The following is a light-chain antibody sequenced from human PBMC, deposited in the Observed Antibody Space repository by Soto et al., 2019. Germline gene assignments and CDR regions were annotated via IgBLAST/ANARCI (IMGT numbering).Light chain of an antibody. CDR2: GNT. CDR3: QSYDISLSGWV. V-gene: IGLV1-40*01. J-gene: IGLJ3*02. Sequence: QSALTQPPSVSGAPGQRVTISCTGSSSNIGAGYDVHWYRQLPGTAPKLLIYGNTNRPSGVPDRFSGSKSGTSASLAITGLQAEDEADYYCQSYDISLSGWVFGGGTKLTVL. CDR1: SSNIGAGYD.